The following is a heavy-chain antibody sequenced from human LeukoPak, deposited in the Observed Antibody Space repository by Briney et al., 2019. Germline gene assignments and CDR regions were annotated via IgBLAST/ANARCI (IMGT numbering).Heavy chain of an antibody. J-gene: IGHJ6*03. D-gene: IGHD6-13*01. CDR2: IIPILGIA. CDR1: GGTFSSYA. Sequence: ASVKVSCKASGGTFSSYAISWVRQAPGQGLEWMGRIIPILGIANYAQKFQGRVTIIADKSTSTAYMELSSLRSEDTAVYYCATGTIAAAGTKDYYYYMDVWGKGTTVTVSS. CDR3: ATGTIAAAGTKDYYYYMDV. V-gene: IGHV1-69*04.